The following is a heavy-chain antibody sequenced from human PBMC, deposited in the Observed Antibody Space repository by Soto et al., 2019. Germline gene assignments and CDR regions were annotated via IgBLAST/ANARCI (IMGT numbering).Heavy chain of an antibody. D-gene: IGHD3-22*01. J-gene: IGHJ6*02. V-gene: IGHV5-51*01. CDR1: GYSFTSYW. CDR2: IYPGDSDT. Sequence: GESLKISCKGSGYSFTSYWIGWVRQMPGKGLEWMGIIYPGDSDTRYSPSFQGQVTISADKSISTAYLQWSSLKASDTAMYYCARHPRDSSGYYYYGMDVWGQGTTVTVSS. CDR3: ARHPRDSSGYYYYGMDV.